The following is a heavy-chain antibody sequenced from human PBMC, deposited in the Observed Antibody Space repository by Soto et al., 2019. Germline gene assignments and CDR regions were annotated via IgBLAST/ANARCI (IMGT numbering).Heavy chain of an antibody. CDR1: GYTFATYA. CDR2: INTGNGYT. Sequence: QVQLVQSGAEVKKPGASVKVSCKASGYTFATYAIHWVRQAPGQRLEWMGWINTGNGYTEYSQNFRGRVTITRDTSASTPYIELTSLRSEDTAMYSCTRVNARFLPPNDYTPAMDVWATGTTVTVAS. V-gene: IGHV1-3*04. CDR3: TRVNARFLPPNDYTPAMDV. J-gene: IGHJ6*04. D-gene: IGHD4-4*01.